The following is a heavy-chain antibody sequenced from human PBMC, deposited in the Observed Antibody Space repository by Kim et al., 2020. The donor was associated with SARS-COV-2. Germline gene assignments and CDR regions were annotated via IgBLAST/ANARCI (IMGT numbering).Heavy chain of an antibody. J-gene: IGHJ4*02. CDR3: SVPLITKYFFDY. CDR2: ISYSGNT. CDR1: GVSINSYGYY. V-gene: IGHV4-31*03. Sequence: SETLSLTCTVSGVSINSYGYYWTWLRQHPEKGLEWIAYISYSGNTYSNPSLKSRVSVSLDTSNNQFSLTLTSVTAADTAVYHCSVPLITKYFFDYWGRGTVVSVSS.